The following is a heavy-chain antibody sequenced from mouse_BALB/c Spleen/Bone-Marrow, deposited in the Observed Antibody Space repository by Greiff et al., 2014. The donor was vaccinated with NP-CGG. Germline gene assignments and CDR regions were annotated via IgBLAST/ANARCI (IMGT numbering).Heavy chain of an antibody. V-gene: IGHV1-9*01. CDR1: GYTFSNYW. J-gene: IGHJ1*01. Sequence: QVQLQQSGAELMKPGASVKISCMAPGYTFSNYWIEWIRQRPGHGLEWVGEILPGSGSTDYNENFKGKATFTADTSSNTAYMQLSSLTSADSAVYYCARVIYWYFDVWGAGTTVTVSS. CDR2: ILPGSGST. CDR3: ARVIYWYFDV.